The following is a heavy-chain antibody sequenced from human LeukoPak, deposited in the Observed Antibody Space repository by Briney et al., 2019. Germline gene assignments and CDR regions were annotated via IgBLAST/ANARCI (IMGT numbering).Heavy chain of an antibody. CDR2: IIPIFGTA. Sequence: ASVKVSCKASGGTFSSYAISWVRQAPGQGLEWMGGIIPIFGTANYAQKFQGRVTITADKSTSTAYMELSSLGSEDTAVYYRARDALRGYCSGGSCYYGMDVWGKGTTVTVSS. CDR1: GGTFSSYA. V-gene: IGHV1-69*06. J-gene: IGHJ6*04. CDR3: ARDALRGYCSGGSCYYGMDV. D-gene: IGHD2-15*01.